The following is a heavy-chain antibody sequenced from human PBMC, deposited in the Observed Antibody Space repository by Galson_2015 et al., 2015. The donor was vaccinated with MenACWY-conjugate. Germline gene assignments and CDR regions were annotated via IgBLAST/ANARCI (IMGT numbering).Heavy chain of an antibody. V-gene: IGHV3-53*04. D-gene: IGHD6-13*01. Sequence: SLRLSCAASGFTVSSNYMSWVRQAPGKGLEWVSVIYSGGSTYYADSVKGRFTISSHNSKNTLYLQMNSLRAEDTAVYYCAIRAAAGFGYWYFDLWGRGTLVTVSS. J-gene: IGHJ2*01. CDR3: AIRAAAGFGYWYFDL. CDR1: GFTVSSNY. CDR2: IYSGGST.